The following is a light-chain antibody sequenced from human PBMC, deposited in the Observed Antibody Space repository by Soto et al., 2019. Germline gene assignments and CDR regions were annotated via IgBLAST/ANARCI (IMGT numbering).Light chain of an antibody. CDR3: QQDNSWPLT. CDR1: QSVSTT. CDR2: GAS. V-gene: IGKV3D-15*01. Sequence: EIVLAQSPATLSVSPGERATLSCRASQSVSTTVAWYHQKPGQAPRLLVYGASTRATGVPTRISGSGSGTEFTLTISSLQSEDFAVYYCQQDNSWPLTFGGGTKVDIK. J-gene: IGKJ4*01.